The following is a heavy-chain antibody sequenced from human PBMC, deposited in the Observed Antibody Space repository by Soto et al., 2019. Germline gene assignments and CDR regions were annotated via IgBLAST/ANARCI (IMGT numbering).Heavy chain of an antibody. CDR2: LYSSGNT. Sequence: PSETLSLTCSVSGDSITRYKWSWIRHSPGKGVEWIANLYSSGNTNHNPSLKSRVTISVDTSKNQFSLKLSPATPADTAVYYCAREWSGFDYWSQRMLVTVSS. J-gene: IGHJ4*02. D-gene: IGHD2-15*01. CDR1: GDSITRYK. V-gene: IGHV4-59*01. CDR3: AREWSGFDY.